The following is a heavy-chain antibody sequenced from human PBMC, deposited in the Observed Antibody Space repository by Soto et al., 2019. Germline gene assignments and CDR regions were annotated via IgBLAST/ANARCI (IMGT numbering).Heavy chain of an antibody. V-gene: IGHV3-30-3*01. J-gene: IGHJ4*02. Sequence: VQLGECGGGVVQPGRSLRLSCAASGFTFSSYAMHWVRQAPGKGLEWVAVISYDGSNKYYADSVKGRFTISRDNSKNTLYLQMNSLRAEDTAVYYCARGLYYYDSSGYLGYWGQGTLVTVSS. CDR2: ISYDGSNK. CDR3: ARGLYYYDSSGYLGY. CDR1: GFTFSSYA. D-gene: IGHD3-22*01.